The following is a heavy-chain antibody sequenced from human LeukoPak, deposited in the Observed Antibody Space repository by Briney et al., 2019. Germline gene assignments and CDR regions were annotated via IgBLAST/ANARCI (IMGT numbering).Heavy chain of an antibody. CDR3: ARVEAFDYRQYYYYGMDV. J-gene: IGHJ6*02. Sequence: SETLSLTSTVSGGSISSYYWSWIRQPPGKGLEWIGYIYYSGSTNYNPSLKSRVTISVDTSKNQFSLKLSSVTAADTAVYYCARVEAFDYRQYYYYGMDVWGQGTTVTVSS. V-gene: IGHV4-59*13. CDR2: IYYSGST. CDR1: GGSISSYY. D-gene: IGHD4-11*01.